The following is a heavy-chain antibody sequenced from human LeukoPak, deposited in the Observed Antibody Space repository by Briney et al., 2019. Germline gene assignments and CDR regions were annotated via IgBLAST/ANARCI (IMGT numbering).Heavy chain of an antibody. CDR1: GFTVSSSY. CDR2: ISGSGGST. D-gene: IGHD3-10*01. J-gene: IGHJ3*02. CDR3: AKSQDPGEAFDI. Sequence: PGGSLRLSCAASGFTVSSSYMSWVRQAPGKGLEWVSAISGSGGSTYYADSVKGRFTISRDNSKNTLYLQMNSLRAEDTAVYYCAKSQDPGEAFDIWGQGTMVTVSS. V-gene: IGHV3-23*01.